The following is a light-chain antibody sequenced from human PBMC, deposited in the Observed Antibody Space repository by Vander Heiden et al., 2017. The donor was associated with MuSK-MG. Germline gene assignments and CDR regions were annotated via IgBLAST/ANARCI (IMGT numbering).Light chain of an antibody. J-gene: IGLJ2*01. CDR2: DDS. CDR3: QVWDSSSWV. V-gene: IGLV3-21*02. CDR1: NIGSKS. Sequence: SYVLTQPPSVSVAPGQTARLTCGGNNIGSKSVHWYQPKPGQAPVLGVYDDSDRPSGIPGRFSGSNSGNTATMTISRVEDGDEAYYYCQVWDSSSWVFGGGTKLTVL.